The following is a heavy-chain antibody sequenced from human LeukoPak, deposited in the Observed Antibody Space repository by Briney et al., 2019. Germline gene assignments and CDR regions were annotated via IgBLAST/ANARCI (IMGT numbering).Heavy chain of an antibody. Sequence: GRSLRLSCAASGFTFDDYAMHWVRQAPGKGLEWVSGISWNSGSIGYADSVKGRFTISRDNAKNSLYLQMNSLRAEDTALYYCAKCVVVQYYYYGIDVWGQGTTVTVSS. V-gene: IGHV3-9*01. CDR2: ISWNSGSI. J-gene: IGHJ6*02. CDR3: AKCVVVQYYYYGIDV. CDR1: GFTFDDYA. D-gene: IGHD2-2*01.